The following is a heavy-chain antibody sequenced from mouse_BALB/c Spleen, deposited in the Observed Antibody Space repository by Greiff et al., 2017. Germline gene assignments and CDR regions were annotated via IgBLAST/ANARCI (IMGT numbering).Heavy chain of an antibody. V-gene: IGHV5-4*02. J-gene: IGHJ1*01. D-gene: IGHD1-1*01. CDR3: ARDRITTGSYFDV. CDR2: ISDGGSYT. CDR1: GFTFSDYY. Sequence: EVKVEESGGGLVKPGGSLKLSCAASGFTFSDYYMYWVRQTPEKRLEWVATISDGGSYTYYPDSVKGRFTISRDNAKNNLYLQMSSLKSEDTAMYYCARDRITTGSYFDVWGAGTTVTVSS.